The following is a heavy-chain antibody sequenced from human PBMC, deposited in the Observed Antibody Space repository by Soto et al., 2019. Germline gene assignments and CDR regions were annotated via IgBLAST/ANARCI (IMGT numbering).Heavy chain of an antibody. D-gene: IGHD1-26*01. CDR3: ARGGRETYYYDGMDV. CDR2: SNPNSGGT. V-gene: IGHV1-2*02. J-gene: IGHJ6*02. Sequence: QVQLVQSGAEVKKPGASVKVSCKASGYTFTGYYMHWVRQAPGQGIEWMGWSNPNSGGTNYAQKFQGRVTMTRNTSSSTADMELSRLRSDDTAVYYCARGGRETYYYDGMDVWGQGNTVTVSS. CDR1: GYTFTGYY.